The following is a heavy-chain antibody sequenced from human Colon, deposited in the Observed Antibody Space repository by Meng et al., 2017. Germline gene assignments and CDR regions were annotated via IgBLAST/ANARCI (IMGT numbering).Heavy chain of an antibody. Sequence: GESLKISCAASGFTFSADAMQWVRQAPGKGLEWVAIISSDGSRKFYADSVTGRFTISRDNSKNTLYLQMDSLRTEDTALYYCAKDKGVGGTLGLIDYWGQGTLVTVSS. CDR3: AKDKGVGGTLGLIDY. CDR1: GFTFSADA. CDR2: ISSDGSRK. V-gene: IGHV3-30*04. J-gene: IGHJ4*02. D-gene: IGHD1-26*01.